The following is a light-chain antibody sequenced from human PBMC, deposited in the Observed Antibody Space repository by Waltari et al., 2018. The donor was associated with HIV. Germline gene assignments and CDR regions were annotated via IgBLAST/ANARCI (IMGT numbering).Light chain of an antibody. CDR2: EVT. CDR3: SSYANTNSVI. J-gene: IGLJ2*01. Sequence: QSALTQPASVSGSPGQSITISCSGTTSDVGSYNFVSWYHKHPGKAPKLMIHEVTNRASGASTRFSGSKSGKTAYLTISGLQTEDEADYYCSSYANTNSVIFGGGTKLTVL. V-gene: IGLV2-14*03. CDR1: TSDVGSYNF.